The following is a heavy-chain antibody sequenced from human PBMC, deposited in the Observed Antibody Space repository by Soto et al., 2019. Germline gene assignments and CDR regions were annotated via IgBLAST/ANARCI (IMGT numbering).Heavy chain of an antibody. V-gene: IGHV4-30-4*01. Sequence: SGPLSLTCTVPGGAISPADYYWSWIRQPPGKGLEWIGYIDYSGSTYYNPSLNSPFTISVDTSKNQSSLKLSSRTAADTAVYYCVRERITYYDFLSGPSHYGMDVWGQGTMVTVSS. CDR2: IDYSGST. J-gene: IGHJ6*02. CDR1: GGAISPADYY. D-gene: IGHD3-3*01. CDR3: VRERITYYDFLSGPSHYGMDV.